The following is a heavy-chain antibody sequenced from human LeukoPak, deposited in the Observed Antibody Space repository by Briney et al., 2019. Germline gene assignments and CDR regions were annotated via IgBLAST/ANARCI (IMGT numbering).Heavy chain of an antibody. CDR3: ARAKYSSSSDYYYYYMDV. CDR1: GFTFRSYA. J-gene: IGHJ6*03. V-gene: IGHV3-30-3*01. Sequence: GGSLRLPCAASGFTFRSYAMHWVRQAPGKGLEWVAVISYDGSNKYYADSVKGRFTISRDNSKNTLYLQMNSLRAEDTAVYYCARAKYSSSSDYYYYYMDVWGKGTTVTVSS. CDR2: ISYDGSNK. D-gene: IGHD6-6*01.